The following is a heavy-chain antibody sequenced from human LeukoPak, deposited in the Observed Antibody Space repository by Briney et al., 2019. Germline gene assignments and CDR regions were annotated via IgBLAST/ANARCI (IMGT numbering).Heavy chain of an antibody. CDR1: GYTFTKSY. D-gene: IGHD5-24*01. CDR2: INPGGDNT. Sequence: ASVKVSCKASGYTFTKSYIHWVRQAPGQRLEWMGLINPGGDNTKYAQNFQGRVTMTSDTSARTVYMELSSLRSEDTAIYYCARIRDGYNDAYGIWGQGTVVTVPS. J-gene: IGHJ3*02. CDR3: ARIRDGYNDAYGI. V-gene: IGHV1-46*01.